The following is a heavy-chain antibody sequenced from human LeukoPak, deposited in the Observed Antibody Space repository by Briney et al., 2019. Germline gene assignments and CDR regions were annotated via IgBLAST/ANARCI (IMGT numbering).Heavy chain of an antibody. Sequence: GGSLRLSCVASGFSFSTYAMSWVRQAPGKGLVWLPAISDSGGTTYYADSVKGRFTISRDNSKNTLYLQVNSLRAEDTAIYYCAKLPKGYCSSTACPNWFDPWGQGTLVTVSS. CDR1: GFSFSTYA. CDR3: AKLPKGYCSSTACPNWFDP. J-gene: IGHJ5*02. D-gene: IGHD2-2*01. V-gene: IGHV3-23*01. CDR2: ISDSGGTT.